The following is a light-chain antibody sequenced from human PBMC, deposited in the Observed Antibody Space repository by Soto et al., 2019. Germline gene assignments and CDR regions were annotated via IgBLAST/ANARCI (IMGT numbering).Light chain of an antibody. CDR1: ESIDNW. J-gene: IGKJ1*01. V-gene: IGKV1-5*01. CDR3: QQYHTDWT. CDR2: AAS. Sequence: DIQMTQSPSTLSASAGDTVTITCRASESIDNWLAWYQQKPGKAPKLLLFAASTLVGGVPSRFSGGGSGTEFTLTNSSLQADDFATYYCQQYHTDWTFGQGTKLEIK.